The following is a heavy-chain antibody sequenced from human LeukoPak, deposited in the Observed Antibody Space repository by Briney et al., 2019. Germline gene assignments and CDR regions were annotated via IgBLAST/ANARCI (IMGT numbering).Heavy chain of an antibody. CDR2: ISSSSSTI. D-gene: IGHD3-16*02. CDR1: GFTFSSYS. V-gene: IGHV3-48*02. Sequence: GGSLRLSCAASGFTFSSYSMNWVRQAPGKGLEWVSYISSSSSTIYYADSVKGRFTISRDNAKNSLYLQMNSLRDEDTAVYYCARTYYDYIWGSYRLDYWGQGTLATVSS. J-gene: IGHJ4*02. CDR3: ARTYYDYIWGSYRLDY.